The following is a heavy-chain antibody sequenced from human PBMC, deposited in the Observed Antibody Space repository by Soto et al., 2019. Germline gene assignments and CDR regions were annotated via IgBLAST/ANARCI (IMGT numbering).Heavy chain of an antibody. J-gene: IGHJ6*02. D-gene: IGHD3-3*01. CDR1: GGSISSYY. CDR3: ARDQSSTYYDFWSGYDYYYCGMDV. CDR2: IYTSGST. V-gene: IGHV4-4*07. Sequence: SETLSLTCTVSGGSISSYYWSWIRQPAGKGLEWIGRIYTSGSTNYNPSLKSRVTMSVDTSKNQFSLKLSSVTAADTAVYYCARDQSSTYYDFWSGYDYYYCGMDVWGQGTTVTVSS.